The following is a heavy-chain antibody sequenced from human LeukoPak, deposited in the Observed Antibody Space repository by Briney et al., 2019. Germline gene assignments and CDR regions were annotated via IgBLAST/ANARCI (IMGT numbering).Heavy chain of an antibody. V-gene: IGHV4-59*08. CDR2: IYYSGST. CDR3: ARHEYSYGNFDF. D-gene: IGHD5-18*01. J-gene: IGHJ4*02. CDR1: GGSISSYY. Sequence: PSETLSLTCTVSGGSISSYYWSWIRQPPGKGLEWIGYIYYSGSTNYNSSLKSRVTISVDTSKNQFSLKLSSVTAADTAVYYCARHEYSYGNFDFWGQGTLVTVSS.